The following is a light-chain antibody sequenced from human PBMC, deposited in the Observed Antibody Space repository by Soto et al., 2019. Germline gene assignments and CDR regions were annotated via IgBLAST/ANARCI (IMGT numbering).Light chain of an antibody. CDR2: KAS. CDR3: LQYENYSWT. V-gene: IGKV1-5*03. J-gene: IGKJ1*01. CDR1: QNITNNLSW. Sequence: DIQMTQSPSSLSASIGDRVTITCQASQNITNNLSWVAWYQQKPGKAPKLLIYKASTLEAGVPSRFSGSGFGTEFTLTIRSLQADDFATYYCLQYENYSWTFGQGTKVDIK.